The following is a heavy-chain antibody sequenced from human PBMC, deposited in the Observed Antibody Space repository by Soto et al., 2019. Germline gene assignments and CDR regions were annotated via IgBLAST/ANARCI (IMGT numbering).Heavy chain of an antibody. J-gene: IGHJ4*02. CDR1: GCTVSSNY. D-gene: IGHD3-10*01. V-gene: IGHV3-66*01. CDR3: ARGRVITLVRGIITDGYFDY. CDR2: FYSGGST. Sequence: GGLKRLCCSASGCTVSSNYMSWVRQKTGKGLEWVSVFYSGGSTYYADSVKGRFTISRDNSKNTLFLQMNSLRPEDTSVYYCARGRVITLVRGIITDGYFDYWGQGTLVTVSS.